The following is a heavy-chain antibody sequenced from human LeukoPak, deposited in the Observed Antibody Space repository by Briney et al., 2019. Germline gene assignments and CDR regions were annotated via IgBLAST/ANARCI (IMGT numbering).Heavy chain of an antibody. D-gene: IGHD3-3*01. CDR1: GGSFSGYY. V-gene: IGHV4-34*01. CDR2: INHSGST. Sequence: SETLSLTCAVYGGSFSGYYWSWIRQPPGKGLEWIGEINHSGSTNYNPSLKSRVTISVDTSKNQFSLKLSSVTAADTAVYYCARGRSYYDFWSGRNWFDPRGQGTLVTVSS. J-gene: IGHJ5*02. CDR3: ARGRSYYDFWSGRNWFDP.